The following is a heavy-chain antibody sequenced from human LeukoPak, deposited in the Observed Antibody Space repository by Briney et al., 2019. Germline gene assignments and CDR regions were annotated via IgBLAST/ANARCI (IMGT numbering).Heavy chain of an antibody. V-gene: IGHV3-74*01. D-gene: IGHD5-12*01. CDR1: GFTFSSYW. J-gene: IGHJ6*03. CDR2: INSDGSST. Sequence: GGSPRLSCAASGFTFSSYWMHWVRQAPGKGLVWVSRINSDGSSTSYADSVKGRFTTSRDNAKNTLYLQMNSLRAEDTAVYYCARGTVYSGYDWGYYYYMDVWGKGTTVTVSS. CDR3: ARGTVYSGYDWGYYYYMDV.